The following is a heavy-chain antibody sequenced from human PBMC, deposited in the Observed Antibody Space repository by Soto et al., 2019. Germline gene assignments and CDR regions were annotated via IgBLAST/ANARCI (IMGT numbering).Heavy chain of an antibody. CDR2: MSHSGPT. V-gene: IGHV4-4*02. CDR1: VDSVTTNYW. CDR3: GMSRGWYTIHA. Sequence: QLQESGPGLLKPSGTLVHSCAVSVDSVTTNYWWGWVRQAPVTGLEGIGAMSHSGPTNYSPSLERRVTLSEDPSQNLFSLALKPVTASDTAVYFCGMSRGWYTIHAWCPGTLVTVSS. D-gene: IGHD6-19*01. J-gene: IGHJ5*02.